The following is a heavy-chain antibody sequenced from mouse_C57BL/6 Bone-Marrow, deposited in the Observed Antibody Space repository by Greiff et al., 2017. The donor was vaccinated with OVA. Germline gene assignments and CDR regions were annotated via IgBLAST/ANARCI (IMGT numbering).Heavy chain of an antibody. D-gene: IGHD3-2*02. Sequence: VQLQESGPGLVKPSQSLFLTCSITGFPITSGYYWIWIRQSPGKPLEWMGYITHSGETFYNPSLQSPISITRETSKNQFFLHLNSVTTDDTAMDYCAGDSSGYYAMDYWGQGTSVTVSS. V-gene: IGHV12-3*01. CDR2: ITHSGET. CDR1: GFPITSGYY. J-gene: IGHJ4*01. CDR3: AGDSSGYYAMDY.